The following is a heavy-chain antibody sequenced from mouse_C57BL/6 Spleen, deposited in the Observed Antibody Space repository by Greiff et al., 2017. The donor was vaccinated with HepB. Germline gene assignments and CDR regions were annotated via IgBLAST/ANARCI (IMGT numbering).Heavy chain of an antibody. V-gene: IGHV1-55*01. CDR2: IYPGSGST. D-gene: IGHD1-1*01. CDR1: GYTFTSYW. Sequence: QVQLQQPGAELVKPGASVKMSCKASGYTFTSYWITWVKQRPGQGLEWIGDIYPGSGSTNYNEKFKSKATLTVNTSSSTAYMQLSSLTSEDSAVYYCARSYYYGSSYLFDYWGQGTTLTVSS. J-gene: IGHJ2*01. CDR3: ARSYYYGSSYLFDY.